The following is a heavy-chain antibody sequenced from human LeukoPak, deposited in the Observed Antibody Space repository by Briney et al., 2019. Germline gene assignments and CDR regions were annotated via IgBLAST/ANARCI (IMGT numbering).Heavy chain of an antibody. J-gene: IGHJ4*02. D-gene: IGHD6-6*01. Sequence: SETLSLTCTVSGGSMSSYYWSWIRQPPGRGLEWIGYIYYNGKTNYSPSLNSRVTISVDTSKNQFSLKLSSVTAADTAVYYCARGLRNLRIAARGLASTPPFGYWGQGTLVTVSS. CDR1: GGSMSSYY. CDR2: IYYNGKT. CDR3: ARGLRNLRIAARGLASTPPFGY. V-gene: IGHV4-59*12.